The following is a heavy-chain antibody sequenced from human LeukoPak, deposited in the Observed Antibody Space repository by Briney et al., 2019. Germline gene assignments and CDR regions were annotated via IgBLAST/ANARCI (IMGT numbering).Heavy chain of an antibody. J-gene: IGHJ4*02. CDR2: INPNRGGT. CDR3: ARASDYDSSGYSFDY. Sequence: ASVKVSCKASGYTFTGYYMHWVRQAPGQGLEWMGRINPNRGGTNYAQKFQGRVTMTRDTSISTAYMELSRLRSDDTAVYYCARASDYDSSGYSFDYWGQGTLVTVSS. CDR1: GYTFTGYY. V-gene: IGHV1-2*06. D-gene: IGHD3-22*01.